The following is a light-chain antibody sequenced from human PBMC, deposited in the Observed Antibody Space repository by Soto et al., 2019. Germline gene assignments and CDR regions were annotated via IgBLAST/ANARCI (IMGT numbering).Light chain of an antibody. CDR2: YDS. J-gene: IGLJ2*01. CDR1: NIGSKS. Sequence: SFELTQPPSVSVAPGKTARITCGGSNIGSKSVHWYQQQPGPAPVPVIYYDSDRPSGIPVRFSGSISGNTATLTLSRVEAGDEADYYCQVWYSSSDHVVFGGGTKLTVL. V-gene: IGLV3-21*04. CDR3: QVWYSSSDHVV.